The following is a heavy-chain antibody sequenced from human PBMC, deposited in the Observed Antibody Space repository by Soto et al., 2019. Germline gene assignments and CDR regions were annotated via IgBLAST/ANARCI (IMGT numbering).Heavy chain of an antibody. J-gene: IGHJ5*02. CDR2: IYYSGST. V-gene: IGHV4-30-4*01. Sequence: KPSETLSLTCTVSGGSINSNTYYWSWIRQPPGKGLEWIGYIYYSGSTYYSPSLKSRVTISIDTSKNQFSLKLTSVTAADTAVYFCAREHTVTTWFDPWGQGTLVTVSS. CDR3: AREHTVTTWFDP. CDR1: GGSINSNTYY. D-gene: IGHD4-17*01.